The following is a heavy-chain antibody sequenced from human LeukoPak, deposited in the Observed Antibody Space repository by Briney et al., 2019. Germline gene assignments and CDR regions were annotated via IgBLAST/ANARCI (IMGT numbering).Heavy chain of an antibody. D-gene: IGHD2-15*01. Sequence: GASVKVSCKASGYTFTGYYMHWVRQAPGQGLEWMGWINPNSGDTNYAQKFQGRVTMTRDTSISTAYMELSRLRSDDTAVYYCARSRYCSGGSCYSSWFDPWGQGTLVTVSS. V-gene: IGHV1-2*02. CDR1: GYTFTGYY. CDR3: ARSRYCSGGSCYSSWFDP. CDR2: INPNSGDT. J-gene: IGHJ5*02.